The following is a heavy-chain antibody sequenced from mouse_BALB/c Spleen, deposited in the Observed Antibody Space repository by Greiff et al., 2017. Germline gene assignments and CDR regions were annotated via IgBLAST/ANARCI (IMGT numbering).Heavy chain of an antibody. Sequence: VQLQESGPELVKPGASVRISCKASGYTFTSYYIHWVKQRPGQGLEWIGWIYPGNVNTKYNEKFKGKATLTADKSSSTAYMQLSSLTSEDSAVYFCARQSTMITTSYAMDYWGQGTSVTVSS. CDR1: GYTFTSYY. CDR3: ARQSTMITTSYAMDY. CDR2: IYPGNVNT. J-gene: IGHJ4*01. V-gene: IGHV1S56*01. D-gene: IGHD2-4*01.